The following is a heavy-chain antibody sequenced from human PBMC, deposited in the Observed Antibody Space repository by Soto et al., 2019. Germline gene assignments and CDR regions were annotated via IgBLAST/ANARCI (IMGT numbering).Heavy chain of an antibody. CDR1: GYTLTELS. J-gene: IGHJ4*02. V-gene: IGHV1-24*01. CDR3: ATCFSSSGELINFFDY. Sequence: EASVKVSCKVSGYTLTELSMHWVRQAPGKGLEWMGGFDPEDGETIYAQKFQGRVTMTEDTSTDTAYMEMSSLRSEDTAVYYCATCFSSSGELINFFDYWGQGTLVTVSS. CDR2: FDPEDGET. D-gene: IGHD3-22*01.